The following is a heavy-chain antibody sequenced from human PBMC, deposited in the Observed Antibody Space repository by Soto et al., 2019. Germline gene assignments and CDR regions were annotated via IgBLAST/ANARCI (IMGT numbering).Heavy chain of an antibody. Sequence: PSETLSLTCTVSGGSISSYYWSWIRQPPGKGLEWIGYIYYSGSTNYNPSLKSRVTISVDTSKNQFSLKLSSVTAADTAVYYCARGIPYYDILTGYYLHYYYYMDVWGKGTTVTVSS. V-gene: IGHV4-59*01. CDR3: ARGIPYYDILTGYYLHYYYYMDV. J-gene: IGHJ6*03. CDR2: IYYSGST. CDR1: GGSISSYY. D-gene: IGHD3-9*01.